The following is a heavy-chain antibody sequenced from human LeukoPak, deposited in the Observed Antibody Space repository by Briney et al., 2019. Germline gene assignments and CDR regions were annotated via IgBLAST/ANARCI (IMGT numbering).Heavy chain of an antibody. J-gene: IGHJ4*02. Sequence: SDTLCLTCALSGGSISSSNRRTWVSHPPWNELEWTWSIYYSGSTYYNPSLKSRVTISVDTSKYQFSLKLSSVTAADTVFFFKQKTAYEILTGYYNVDYWGQGTLVTVSS. CDR3: QKTAYEILTGYYNVDY. CDR1: GGSISSSNR. D-gene: IGHD3-9*01. CDR2: IYYSGST. V-gene: IGHV4-39*01.